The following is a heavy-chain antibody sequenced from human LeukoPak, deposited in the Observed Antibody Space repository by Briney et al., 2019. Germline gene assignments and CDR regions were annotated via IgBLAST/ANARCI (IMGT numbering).Heavy chain of an antibody. V-gene: IGHV4-34*01. CDR3: ARGASGGGWNDGWFDP. CDR1: GGSFSGYY. Sequence: SETLSLTCAVYGGSFSGYYWSWIRQPPGKGLEWIGEINHSGSTNYNPSLKSRVTISVDTSKNQFSLELSSVTAADTAVYYCARGASGGGWNDGWFDPWGQGTLVTVSS. CDR2: INHSGST. D-gene: IGHD1-1*01. J-gene: IGHJ5*02.